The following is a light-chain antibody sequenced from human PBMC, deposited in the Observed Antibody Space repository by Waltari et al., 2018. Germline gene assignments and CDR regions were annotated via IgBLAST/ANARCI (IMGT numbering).Light chain of an antibody. CDR2: KDT. Sequence: SYELTQPPSVSVSPGQTARITCSGDALPKQFAYWYQQKPGQAPVVVIYKDTERPSGIPERFSGSSSGTTVTLTISGVQAEDEADYYWQSADSSGTYEVFGTGTKVTVL. CDR1: ALPKQF. J-gene: IGLJ1*01. V-gene: IGLV3-25*03. CDR3: QSADSSGTYEV.